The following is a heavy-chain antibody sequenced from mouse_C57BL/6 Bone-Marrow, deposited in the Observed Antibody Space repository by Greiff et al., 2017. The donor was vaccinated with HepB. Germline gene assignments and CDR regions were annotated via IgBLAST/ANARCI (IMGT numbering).Heavy chain of an antibody. CDR2: IWGDGRT. V-gene: IGHV2-3*01. Sequence: QVQLKESGPGLVAPSQSLSITCTVSGLSLTSYGVSWVRQPPGKGLEWLGVIWGDGRTNYQSALISRLSISKDNPKSQVILKLNSLQTDDTATYYCARFITTVVAYWYFDVWGTGTTVTVSS. CDR3: ARFITTVVAYWYFDV. CDR1: GLSLTSYG. D-gene: IGHD1-1*01. J-gene: IGHJ1*03.